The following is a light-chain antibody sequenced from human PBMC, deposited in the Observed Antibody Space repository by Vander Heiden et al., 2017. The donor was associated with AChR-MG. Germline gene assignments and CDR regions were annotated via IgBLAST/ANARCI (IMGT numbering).Light chain of an antibody. J-gene: IGKJ1*01. V-gene: IGKV1-39*01. CDR1: QSISSY. CDR3: QQSYSTHWT. Sequence: DIQMTQSPSSLSASVGDRVTITCRASQSISSYLSWYKQKPGKAPKLLIYAASSWQSGVPSRFSGSGSGTDFTLTISSLQPEDFATYYCQQSYSTHWTFGQGTKVEIK. CDR2: AAS.